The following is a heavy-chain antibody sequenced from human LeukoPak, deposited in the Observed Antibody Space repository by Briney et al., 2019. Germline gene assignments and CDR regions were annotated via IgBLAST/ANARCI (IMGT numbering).Heavy chain of an antibody. CDR1: GYSISSGYY. Sequence: SQTLSLTCTVSGYSISSGYYWGWIRQPPGKGLEGIGTIYHSGSTYYNPSLKSRVTISVDTSKNQFSLKLSSVTAADTAVYYCARGYFSSWYINWFDPWGQGTLVTVSS. V-gene: IGHV4-38-2*02. CDR3: ARGYFSSWYINWFDP. D-gene: IGHD6-13*01. CDR2: IYHSGST. J-gene: IGHJ5*02.